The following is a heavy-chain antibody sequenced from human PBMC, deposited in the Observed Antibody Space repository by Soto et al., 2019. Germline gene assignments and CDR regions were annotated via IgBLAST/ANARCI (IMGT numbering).Heavy chain of an antibody. CDR1: GGSFSGYY. Sequence: SETLSLTCAVYGGSFSGYYWSWIRQPPGKGLEWIGEINHSGSTNYNPSLKSRVTISVDTSKNQFSLKLSSVTAADTAVYYCALYSSGWYRYHYWGQGTLVTVSS. D-gene: IGHD6-19*01. CDR3: ALYSSGWYRYHY. CDR2: INHSGST. J-gene: IGHJ4*02. V-gene: IGHV4-34*01.